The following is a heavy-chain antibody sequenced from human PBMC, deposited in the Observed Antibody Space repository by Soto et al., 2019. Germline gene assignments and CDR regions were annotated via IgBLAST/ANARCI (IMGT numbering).Heavy chain of an antibody. V-gene: IGHV3-23*01. J-gene: IGHJ4*02. CDR3: AKADTAMVPRGYYFDY. D-gene: IGHD5-18*01. CDR2: INGSGGSK. CDR1: GFTFSSYW. Sequence: PGGSLRLSCAASGFTFSSYWMSWVRQAPGKGLEWVSAINGSGGSKYYADSVKGRFTISRDNSKNTLYLQMNSLRAEDTAVYYCAKADTAMVPRGYYFDYWGQGTLVTVSS.